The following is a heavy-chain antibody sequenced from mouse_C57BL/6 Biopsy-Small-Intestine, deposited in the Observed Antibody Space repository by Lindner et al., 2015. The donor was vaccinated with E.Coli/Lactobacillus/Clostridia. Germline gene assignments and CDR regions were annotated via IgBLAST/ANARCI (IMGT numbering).Heavy chain of an antibody. CDR3: ARGNWDWFAY. J-gene: IGHJ3*01. CDR2: INPNNGGT. CDR1: GYTFTDYN. V-gene: IGHV1-22*01. Sequence: EVQLQESGPELVKPGVSVKMSCKASGYTFTDYNIHWVKQSHGKSLEWIGYINPNNGGTSYNQKFKGKATLTVNKSSTTAYMELRSLTSEESAVYYCARGNWDWFAYWGQGTLVTVSA. D-gene: IGHD4-1*02.